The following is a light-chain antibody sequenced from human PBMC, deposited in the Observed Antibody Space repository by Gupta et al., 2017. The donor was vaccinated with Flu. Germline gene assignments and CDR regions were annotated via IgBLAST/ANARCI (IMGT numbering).Light chain of an antibody. CDR3: QQLNSYPPT. J-gene: IGKJ2*01. CDR1: QGISSY. Sequence: DIQLTQSPSFLSASVGDRVIITCRASQGISSYLAWYQQKSGKAPKLLIYAASTLQSGVPSRFSGSGSGTEFTLTISSLQPEDFATYYCQQLNSYPPTFGQGTKLEIK. V-gene: IGKV1-9*01. CDR2: AAS.